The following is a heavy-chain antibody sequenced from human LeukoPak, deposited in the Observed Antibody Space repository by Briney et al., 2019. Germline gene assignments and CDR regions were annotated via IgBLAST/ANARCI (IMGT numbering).Heavy chain of an antibody. J-gene: IGHJ4*02. CDR1: GFTFSSYW. CDR3: ARALWGRWLQFDY. V-gene: IGHV3-7*01. D-gene: IGHD5-24*01. CDR2: IKQDGSEK. Sequence: GGSLRLSCAASGFTFSSYWMSWVRQAPGKGLEWVANIKQDGSEKYYVDSVKGRFTISRNNAKNSLYLQMNSLRAKDTAVYYCARALWGRWLQFDYWGQGTLVTVSS.